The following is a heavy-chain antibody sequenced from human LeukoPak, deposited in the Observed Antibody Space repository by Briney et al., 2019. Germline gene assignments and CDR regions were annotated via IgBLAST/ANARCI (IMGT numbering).Heavy chain of an antibody. J-gene: IGHJ5*02. D-gene: IGHD4-17*01. Sequence: SETLSLTCTVSGGSISSYYWSWIRQPPGKGLEWIGYIYYSGSTNYNPSLRSRVTIPVDTSKNQFSLKLSSVTAADTAVYYCARGGYGDYVGFDPWGQGTLVTVSS. CDR3: ARGGYGDYVGFDP. CDR1: GGSISSYY. CDR2: IYYSGST. V-gene: IGHV4-59*01.